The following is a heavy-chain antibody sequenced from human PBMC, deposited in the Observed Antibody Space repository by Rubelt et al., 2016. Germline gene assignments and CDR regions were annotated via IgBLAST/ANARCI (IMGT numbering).Heavy chain of an antibody. V-gene: IGHV3-64D*06. CDR3: VGQSSGNVD. D-gene: IGHD1-26*01. CDR2: ITRNGGST. Sequence: EVQLVESGGGLVQPGGSLRLSCSASGFTFSSYAIHWVRQAPGEGLEYVSGITRNGGSTHYADSVKGRFTVSRDNPKNTLYPQMSSLRAEDRAGYYCVGQSSGNVDWGQGTLVTVSS. J-gene: IGHJ4*02. CDR1: GFTFSSYA.